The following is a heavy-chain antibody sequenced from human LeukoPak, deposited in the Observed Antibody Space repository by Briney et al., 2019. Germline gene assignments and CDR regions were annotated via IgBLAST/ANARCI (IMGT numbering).Heavy chain of an antibody. Sequence: GGSLRLSCVASGFIFSNYWMSWVRQAPGKGLEWVSAISGSGGSTYYADSVKGRFTISRDNSKNTLYLQMNSLRAEDTAVYYCAKDPSTIFGVVISNWFDPWGQGTLVTVSS. V-gene: IGHV3-23*01. CDR3: AKDPSTIFGVVISNWFDP. J-gene: IGHJ5*02. CDR1: GFIFSNYW. CDR2: ISGSGGST. D-gene: IGHD3-3*01.